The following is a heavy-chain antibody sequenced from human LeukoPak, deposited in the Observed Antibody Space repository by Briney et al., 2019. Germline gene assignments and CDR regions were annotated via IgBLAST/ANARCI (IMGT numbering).Heavy chain of an antibody. J-gene: IGHJ4*02. Sequence: PGGSLRLSCAAYGFTFSDYYLDWVRQAPGKGLEWVGRSRNKANSYTRDYAASVKGRFTISRDDSKNSLYLQMNSLKSEDTAVYYCSRPNDCWGQGTLVTVSS. CDR3: SRPNDC. CDR1: GFTFSDYY. CDR2: SRNKANSYTR. V-gene: IGHV3-72*01.